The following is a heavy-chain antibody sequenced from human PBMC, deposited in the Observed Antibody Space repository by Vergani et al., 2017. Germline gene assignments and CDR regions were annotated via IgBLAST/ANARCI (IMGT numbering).Heavy chain of an antibody. V-gene: IGHV3-21*01. D-gene: IGHD4-17*01. CDR1: GFTFSSYS. CDR2: ISSSSSYI. CDR3: VRGGLTVTTLLVD. Sequence: EVQLVESGGGLVKPGGSLRLSCAASGFTFSSYSMNWVRQAPGKGLEWVSSISSSSSYIYYVDSVKGRFNISRDNAKNTLYLQMNSLRAEDPAVYYCVRGGLTVTTLLVDWGQGTLVTVSS. J-gene: IGHJ4*02.